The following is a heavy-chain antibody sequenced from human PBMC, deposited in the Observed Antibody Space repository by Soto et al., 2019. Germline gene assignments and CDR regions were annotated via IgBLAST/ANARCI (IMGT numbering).Heavy chain of an antibody. D-gene: IGHD6-13*01. CDR3: ASGSAGVWSGFDP. Sequence: SEALSLTCTVSGGSISSSSYYWGWIRQPPGKGLEWIGSIYYSGSTYYNPSLKSRVTISVDTSKNQFSLKLSSVTAADTAVYYCASGSAGVWSGFDPWGQGTLVPVSS. CDR1: GGSISSSSYY. CDR2: IYYSGST. V-gene: IGHV4-39*01. J-gene: IGHJ5*02.